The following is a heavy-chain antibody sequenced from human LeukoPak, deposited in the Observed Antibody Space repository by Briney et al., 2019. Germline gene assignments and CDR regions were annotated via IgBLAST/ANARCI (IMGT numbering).Heavy chain of an antibody. D-gene: IGHD3-22*01. CDR2: ISGSGAMT. Sequence: GGSLRLSCAASGFTLSNHAMIWVRQAPGKGLKWVSSISGSGAMTYYADSVKGRFTISRDNSKNTLYLQMNSLRAEDTAVYYCAKARYYYDSSGYYYYYYMDVWGKGTTVTVSS. V-gene: IGHV3-23*01. J-gene: IGHJ6*03. CDR3: AKARYYYDSSGYYYYYYMDV. CDR1: GFTLSNHA.